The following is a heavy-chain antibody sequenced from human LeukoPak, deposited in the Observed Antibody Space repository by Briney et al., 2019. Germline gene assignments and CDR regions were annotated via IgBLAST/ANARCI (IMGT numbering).Heavy chain of an antibody. J-gene: IGHJ4*02. CDR1: GFTVSNAW. Sequence: GGSLRLSCAASGFTVSNAWMNWVRQAPGKGLEWVSYITGGSTTIYYADSVKGRFTISRDNAKNSLYLQMNSLRAEDTAVYYCARDYSTVTTFFDYWGQGTLVTVSS. D-gene: IGHD4-17*01. V-gene: IGHV3-48*01. CDR2: ITGGSTTI. CDR3: ARDYSTVTTFFDY.